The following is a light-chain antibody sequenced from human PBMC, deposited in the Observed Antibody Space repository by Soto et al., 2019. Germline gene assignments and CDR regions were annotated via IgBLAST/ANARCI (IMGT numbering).Light chain of an antibody. CDR3: NSYTMVNTKV. CDR1: SSDVGAYDY. Sequence: QSALTQPASVSGSPGQSITISCTGTSSDVGAYDYVSWYQQHPGKAPKLIIYDVTNRPSGVSIRFSGSKSGNTASLTISGLQAEDEADYYCNSYTMVNTKVFGGGTKVTVL. CDR2: DVT. V-gene: IGLV2-14*03. J-gene: IGLJ2*01.